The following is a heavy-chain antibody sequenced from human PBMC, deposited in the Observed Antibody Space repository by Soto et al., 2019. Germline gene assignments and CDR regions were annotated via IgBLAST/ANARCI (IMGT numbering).Heavy chain of an antibody. D-gene: IGHD3-22*01. CDR2: IGIGSSTK. CDR1: GFTFRNYG. CDR3: ARDQLYYNDISGRPLNAFDV. V-gene: IGHV3-48*01. Sequence: GGSLRLSCAASGFTFRNYGMNWVREAPGKGLEWVSYIGIGSSTKYYADSVKGRFTISRDNAKNSLYLQMNSLRAEYTAVYYFARDQLYYNDISGRPLNAFDVWGQGTMVTVSS. J-gene: IGHJ3*01.